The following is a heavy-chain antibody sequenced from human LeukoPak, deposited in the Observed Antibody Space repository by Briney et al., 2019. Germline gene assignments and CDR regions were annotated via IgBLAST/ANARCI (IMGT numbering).Heavy chain of an antibody. CDR1: GGSISSGGYY. Sequence: PSETLSLTCTVSGGSISSGGYYWSWIRQHPGKGLEWIGYIYYSGSTYYNPSPKSRVTISVDTSKNQFSLKLSSVTAADTAVYYCATGDLGIAAAGFWGQGTLVTVSS. J-gene: IGHJ1*01. CDR2: IYYSGST. V-gene: IGHV4-31*03. CDR3: ATGDLGIAAAGF. D-gene: IGHD6-13*01.